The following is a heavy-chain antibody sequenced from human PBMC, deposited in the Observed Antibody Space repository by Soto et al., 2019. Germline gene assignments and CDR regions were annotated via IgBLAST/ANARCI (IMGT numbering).Heavy chain of an antibody. CDR1: GYTFSSYH. CDR3: ARARGISFGYNYFDH. Sequence: GASVKVACKASGYTFSSYHMHLVRQAPGQGLEWMGVINPFYGETRYAQKFQGRVTMTRDTSTSTVYMELSSLRSEDTAVYYCARARGISFGYNYFDHWGQGTLVTVSS. V-gene: IGHV1-46*01. CDR2: INPFYGET. J-gene: IGHJ5*02. D-gene: IGHD5-18*01.